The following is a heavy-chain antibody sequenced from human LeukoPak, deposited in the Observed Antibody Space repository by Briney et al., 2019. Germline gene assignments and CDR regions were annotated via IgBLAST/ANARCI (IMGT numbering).Heavy chain of an antibody. D-gene: IGHD4/OR15-4a*01. Sequence: PSETLSLTCAVYGDYLSGYNWNWIRQPPGKGLEWIGEIDHSGGMNYNPSLKSRVTISVDTSKNQVSLRLTSVTAADTAVYYCARRKYGGHYYYYYIDVWGKGTTVTISS. CDR2: IDHSGGM. J-gene: IGHJ6*03. V-gene: IGHV4-34*01. CDR1: GDYLSGYN. CDR3: ARRKYGGHYYYYYIDV.